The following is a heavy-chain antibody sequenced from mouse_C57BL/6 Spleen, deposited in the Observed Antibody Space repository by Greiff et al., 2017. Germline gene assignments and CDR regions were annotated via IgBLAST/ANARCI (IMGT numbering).Heavy chain of an antibody. CDR3: AKGDTTVVGYYFDY. D-gene: IGHD1-1*01. J-gene: IGHJ2*01. CDR1: GYTFTSYW. Sequence: QVQLQQPGAELVKPGASVKLSCKASGYTFTSYWMHWVKQRPGQGLEWIGMIHPNSGSTNYNEKFKSKATLTVDKSSSTAYMQLSSLTSEDSAVYYCAKGDTTVVGYYFDYWGQGTTLTVSS. V-gene: IGHV1-64*01. CDR2: IHPNSGST.